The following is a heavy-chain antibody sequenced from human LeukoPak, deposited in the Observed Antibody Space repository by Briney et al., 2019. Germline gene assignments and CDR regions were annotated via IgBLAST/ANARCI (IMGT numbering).Heavy chain of an antibody. CDR2: ISSSSSTI. D-gene: IGHD2-2*01. J-gene: IGHJ6*02. V-gene: IGHV3-48*01. Sequence: GGSLRLSCAAPGFTFSSYSMNWVRQAPGKGLEWVSYISSSSSTIYYADPVKGRFTISRDNAKNSLYLQMNSLRAEDTAVYYCARRDCSSTSCPYYYYGMDVWGQGTTVTVSS. CDR1: GFTFSSYS. CDR3: ARRDCSSTSCPYYYYGMDV.